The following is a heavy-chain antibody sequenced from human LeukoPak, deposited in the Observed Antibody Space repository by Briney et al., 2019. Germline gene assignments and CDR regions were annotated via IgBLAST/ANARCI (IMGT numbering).Heavy chain of an antibody. CDR2: IDNSGST. CDR3: ARAPLYSGGSGWSIYYFYAMDV. Sequence: PSQTLSLTCTVSGGSISSSYWSWVRQPPGKGLEWIGYIDNSGSTNYNPSLKSRVTISLDTPKSQFSLKLSSVTAADTAVYYCARAPLYSGGSGWSIYYFYAMDVWGQGTTVIVSS. D-gene: IGHD6-19*01. J-gene: IGHJ6*02. CDR1: GGSISSSY. V-gene: IGHV4-59*01.